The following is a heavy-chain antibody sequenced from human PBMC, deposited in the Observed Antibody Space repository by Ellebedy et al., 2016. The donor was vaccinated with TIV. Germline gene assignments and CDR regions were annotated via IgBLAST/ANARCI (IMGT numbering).Heavy chain of an antibody. Sequence: GESLKISCAASGFPFISNAMHWVRQVPGKGLEWVGVISYDGSNENYADSVKGRFTISRDNSKDTLYLQMNSLRVDDTAVYYCAKEQWLVWGQGTLVTVSS. CDR1: GFPFISNA. CDR3: AKEQWLV. CDR2: ISYDGSNE. J-gene: IGHJ4*02. D-gene: IGHD6-19*01. V-gene: IGHV3-30-3*01.